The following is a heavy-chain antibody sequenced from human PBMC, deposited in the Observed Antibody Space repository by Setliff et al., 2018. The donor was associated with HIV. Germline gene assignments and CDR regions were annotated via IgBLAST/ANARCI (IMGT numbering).Heavy chain of an antibody. CDR2: IHNSGNT. CDR1: GDSMSTYY. J-gene: IGHJ4*02. D-gene: IGHD3-10*01. CDR3: AFRGFGDSLSWFPLRY. Sequence: SETLSLTCSLSGDSMSTYYWSWIRQTAGKGLEWIGRIHNSGNTNYNPSFMSRVSMSVDTSKSQFSLKLRSVTAEDTAVYYCAFRGFGDSLSWFPLRYWGQGTLVTVSS. V-gene: IGHV4-4*07.